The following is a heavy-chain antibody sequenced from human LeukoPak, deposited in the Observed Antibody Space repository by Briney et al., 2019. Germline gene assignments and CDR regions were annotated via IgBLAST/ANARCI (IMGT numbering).Heavy chain of an antibody. J-gene: IGHJ6*03. CDR3: AKERMSSMDV. CDR2: ISSGGGST. CDR1: VFIFTTSA. V-gene: IGHV3-23*01. Sequence: RGSLRLPCEASVFIFTTSAISWVRHAPGEGVEWGSFISSGGGSTYYSDPVRGRFTNSRDNSNNTVSLHMHSLRVEDTAIYYCAKERMSSMDVWGSGTRVGVPS. D-gene: IGHD2-15*01.